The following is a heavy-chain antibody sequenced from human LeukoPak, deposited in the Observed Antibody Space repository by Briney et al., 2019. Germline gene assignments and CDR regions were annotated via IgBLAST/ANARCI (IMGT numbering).Heavy chain of an antibody. V-gene: IGHV3-23*01. Sequence: TGGSLRLSCAASGFTFSTYVMSWVRQAPGKGLEWVSAITSSGVTTYYADSVKGRFTISRDNSKNTLYLQVNSLRAEDTAVYYCAKDKLTLDAFDIWGQGTMVTVSS. CDR1: GFTFSTYV. J-gene: IGHJ3*02. CDR3: AKDKLTLDAFDI. CDR2: ITSSGVTT. D-gene: IGHD4-23*01.